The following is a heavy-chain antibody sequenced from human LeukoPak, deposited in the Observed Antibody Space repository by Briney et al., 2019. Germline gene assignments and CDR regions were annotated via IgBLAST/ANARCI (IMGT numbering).Heavy chain of an antibody. Sequence: GGSLRLSCAASGFTFSSYAMSWVRQAPGKGLEWVSAISGSGGSTYYADSVKGRFTISRDNAKNTLYLQMNSLRAEDTAVYYCARDQFIAARLYYYYGMDVWGQGTTVTVSS. CDR2: ISGSGGST. J-gene: IGHJ6*02. V-gene: IGHV3-23*01. CDR3: ARDQFIAARLYYYYGMDV. D-gene: IGHD6-6*01. CDR1: GFTFSSYA.